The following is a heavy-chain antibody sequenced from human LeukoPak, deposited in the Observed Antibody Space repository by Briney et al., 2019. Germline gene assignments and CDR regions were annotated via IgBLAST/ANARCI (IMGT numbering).Heavy chain of an antibody. Sequence: GGSLRLSCAASGFTFSSYEMNWVRQAPGKRLEWVPYISSSGSTIYYADSVKGRFTISRDNAKNSLYLQMNSLRAEDTALYYCAKDIYYDILTGYIDYWGLGTLVTVSS. D-gene: IGHD3-9*01. CDR3: AKDIYYDILTGYIDY. CDR2: ISSSGSTI. J-gene: IGHJ4*02. V-gene: IGHV3-48*03. CDR1: GFTFSSYE.